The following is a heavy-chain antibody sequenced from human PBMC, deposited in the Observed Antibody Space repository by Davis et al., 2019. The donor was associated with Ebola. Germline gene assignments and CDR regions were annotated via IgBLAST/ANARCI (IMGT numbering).Heavy chain of an antibody. J-gene: IGHJ5*02. D-gene: IGHD2-15*01. CDR2: INHSGST. Sequence: SETLSLTCTVSGGSISSSSYYWSWIRQPPGKGLEWIGEINHSGSTNYNPSLKSRVTISVDTSKNQFSLKLSSVTAADTAVYYCAKDKGDVVVMVPANLFDPWGQGTLVIVSS. V-gene: IGHV4-39*07. CDR3: AKDKGDVVVMVPANLFDP. CDR1: GGSISSSSYY.